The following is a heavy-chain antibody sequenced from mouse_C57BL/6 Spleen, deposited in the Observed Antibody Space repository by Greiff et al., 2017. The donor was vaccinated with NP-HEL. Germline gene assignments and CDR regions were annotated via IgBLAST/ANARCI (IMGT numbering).Heavy chain of an antibody. V-gene: IGHV5-16*01. CDR1: GFTFSDYY. CDR2: INYDGSST. D-gene: IGHD4-1*01. CDR3: ARDLTGTWYFDV. Sequence: EVQLVESEGGLVQPGSSIKLSCTASGFTFSDYYMAWVRQVPEKGLEWVANINYDGSSTYYLDSLKSRFIISRDNAKNILYLQMSSLKSEDTATYYCARDLTGTWYFDVWGTGTTVTVSS. J-gene: IGHJ1*03.